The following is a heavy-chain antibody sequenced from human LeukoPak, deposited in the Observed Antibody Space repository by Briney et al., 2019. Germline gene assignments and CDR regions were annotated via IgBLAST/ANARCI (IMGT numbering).Heavy chain of an antibody. CDR3: ARDGSGYYLLDY. CDR2: ISSSSSYI. Sequence: GGSLRLSCAASGFTFSSYSMNWVRQAPGKGLEWVSSISSSSSYIYYADSVKGRFTISRDNAKNSLYLQMNSLRAEHTAVYYCARDGSGYYLLDYWGHGTLVTVSS. CDR1: GFTFSSYS. V-gene: IGHV3-21*01. D-gene: IGHD3-22*01. J-gene: IGHJ4*01.